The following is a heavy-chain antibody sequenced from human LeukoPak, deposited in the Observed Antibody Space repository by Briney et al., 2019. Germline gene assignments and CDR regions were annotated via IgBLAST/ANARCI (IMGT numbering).Heavy chain of an antibody. D-gene: IGHD1-26*01. J-gene: IGHJ4*02. CDR2: ISPNNGAT. Sequence: ASVKVSCKASGYTFTASNIHWVRQAPGQGLEWMGWISPNNGATTYAQKFQGRVIMTRDTSLSTAYIELSELESDDTAVYFCAREGSSGYWGQGTLVTVSS. V-gene: IGHV1-2*02. CDR3: AREGSSGY. CDR1: GYTFTASN.